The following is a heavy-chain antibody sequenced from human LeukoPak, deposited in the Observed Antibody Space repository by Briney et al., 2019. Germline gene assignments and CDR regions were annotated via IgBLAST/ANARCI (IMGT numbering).Heavy chain of an antibody. CDR3: ARVSFRGDYNDAFDI. CDR2: ILYDGSIK. J-gene: IGHJ3*02. CDR1: GFTFSTYA. D-gene: IGHD4-17*01. V-gene: IGHV3-30-3*01. Sequence: QPGGSLRLSCAASGFTFSTYAMHWVRQAPGKGLEWVALILYDGSIKSYADSVRGRFTISRDNSKNTLYLEMNSLRAEDTAVYYCARVSFRGDYNDAFDIWGQGTMVTVSS.